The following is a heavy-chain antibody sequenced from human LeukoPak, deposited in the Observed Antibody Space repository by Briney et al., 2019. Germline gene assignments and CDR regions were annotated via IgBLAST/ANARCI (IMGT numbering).Heavy chain of an antibody. CDR2: IYPGDSDT. Sequence: GESLKISCKGSGYRFTTYWIDLVRQMPGKGLEWMGIIYPGDSDTRYSPSFQGQVTISADKSISTAYLQWSSLKASDTAMYYCARQFRDSSGYYSYYFDYWGQGTLVTVSS. CDR3: ARQFRDSSGYYSYYFDY. V-gene: IGHV5-51*01. J-gene: IGHJ4*02. CDR1: GYRFTTYW. D-gene: IGHD3-22*01.